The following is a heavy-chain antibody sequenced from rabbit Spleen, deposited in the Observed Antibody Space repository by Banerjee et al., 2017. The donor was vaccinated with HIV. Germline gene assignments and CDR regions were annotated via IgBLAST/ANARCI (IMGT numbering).Heavy chain of an antibody. Sequence: QSLEESGGDLVKPGASLTLTCTASGFSFSSSYYMCWVRQAPGKGLEWIACTYAGSSGTTHYASWAKGRFTCSKTSSTTVTLQMTSLTAADTATYFCARMVVVIGDYFNLWGQGTLVTVS. CDR2: TYAGSSGTT. CDR3: ARMVVVIGDYFNL. J-gene: IGHJ4*01. V-gene: IGHV1S40*01. D-gene: IGHD8-1*01. CDR1: GFSFSSSYY.